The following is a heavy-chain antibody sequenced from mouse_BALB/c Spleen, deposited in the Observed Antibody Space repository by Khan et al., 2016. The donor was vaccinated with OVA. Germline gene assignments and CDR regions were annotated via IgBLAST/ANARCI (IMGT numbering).Heavy chain of an antibody. V-gene: IGHV1S81*02. D-gene: IGHD2-2*01. CDR1: GYTFTSYY. CDR3: TRSGYGSFAY. J-gene: IGHJ3*01. CDR2: INPSSGGT. Sequence: QVQLQQSGAELVKPGASVRLSCKASGYTFTSYYLYWVKQRPGQGLEWIGDINPSSGGTNFNEKFKSKATLTVDKSSSTAYIQLNSLTSEDSAVYYCTRSGYGSFAYWGQGTLVTLSA.